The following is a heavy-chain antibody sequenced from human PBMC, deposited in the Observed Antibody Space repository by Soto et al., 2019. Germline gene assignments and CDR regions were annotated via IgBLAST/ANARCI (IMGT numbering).Heavy chain of an antibody. CDR1: RYTFISYD. D-gene: IGHD3-16*01. Sequence: QVQLVQSGAEVKESGASVKVSCKASRYTFISYDINWVRQAPGQGLEWMGWMNPSSANTGYAQKFQGRISMTRNTSMNPAYMELDRLTSEDPAVYYCTGGQEVWWNAGPLGLHGLDVWGQGTTVTVSS. CDR2: MNPSSANT. V-gene: IGHV1-8*01. J-gene: IGHJ6*02. CDR3: TGGQEVWWNAGPLGLHGLDV.